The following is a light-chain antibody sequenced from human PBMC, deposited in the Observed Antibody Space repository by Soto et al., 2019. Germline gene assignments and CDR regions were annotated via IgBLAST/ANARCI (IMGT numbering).Light chain of an antibody. V-gene: IGLV1-40*01. CDR3: QSYDSSLSGYV. J-gene: IGLJ1*01. CDR2: GNS. Sequence: QSVLTQPPSVSGAPGQRVTISCTGSSSNIGAGYEVHWYQQLPGTAPNLLIYGNSNRPSGVPDRFSGSKSGTSASLAITGLQAEDEADYYCQSYDSSLSGYVFGTGTKSPS. CDR1: SSNIGAGYE.